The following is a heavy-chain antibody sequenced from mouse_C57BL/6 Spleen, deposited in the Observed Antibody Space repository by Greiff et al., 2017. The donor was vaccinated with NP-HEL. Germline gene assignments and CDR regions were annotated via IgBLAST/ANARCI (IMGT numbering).Heavy chain of an antibody. V-gene: IGHV1-81*01. J-gene: IGHJ3*01. CDR2: IYPRSGNT. CDR3: APLRSPEAWFAY. D-gene: IGHD1-1*01. Sequence: VKLQESGAELARPGASVKLSCKASGYTFTSYGISWVKQRTGQGLEWIGEIYPRSGNTYYNEKFKGKATLTADKSSSTAYMELRSLTSEDSAVYFCAPLRSPEAWFAYWGQGTLVTVSA. CDR1: GYTFTSYG.